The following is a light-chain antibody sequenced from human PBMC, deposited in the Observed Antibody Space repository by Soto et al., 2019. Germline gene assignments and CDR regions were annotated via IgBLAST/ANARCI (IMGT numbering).Light chain of an antibody. J-gene: IGLJ1*01. V-gene: IGLV2-14*01. CDR3: NSYTTSSSLSV. Sequence: QSALTQPASVSGSPGQSITISCTGTSSDIGGYDYVSWYQQYPGKAPKLMIYDVSNRPSGVSDRFSGSKSANTASLTISRRQAEDEADYYCNSYTTSSSLSVFGTGTKVTVL. CDR1: SSDIGGYDY. CDR2: DVS.